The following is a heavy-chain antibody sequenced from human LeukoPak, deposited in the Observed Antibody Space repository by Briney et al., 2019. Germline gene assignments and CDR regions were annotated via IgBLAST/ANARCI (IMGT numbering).Heavy chain of an antibody. V-gene: IGHV3-48*02. CDR1: GFTFSTFG. J-gene: IGHJ3*02. CDR2: ISGSSTTI. Sequence: AGGSLRLSCAASGFTFSTFGMNWVRQAPGKGLEWVSSISGSSTTIYYADSVRGRFTISRDNAKNSLYLQMNSLRDEDTAVYYCARARGFDIWGQGTMVTVSS. CDR3: ARARGFDI.